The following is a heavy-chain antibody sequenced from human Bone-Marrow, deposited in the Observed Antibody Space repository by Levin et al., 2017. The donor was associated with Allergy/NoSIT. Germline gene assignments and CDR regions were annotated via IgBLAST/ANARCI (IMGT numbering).Heavy chain of an antibody. CDR3: ARVHYYDTSGYYYYLDS. J-gene: IGHJ4*02. Sequence: SCTVSGSSINNNNYYWSWIRQPPGKGLEWVGSINYSGTTYSNPSLKSRVFISIDTSRNQFSLKLNSVTAADKAVYYCARVHYYDTSGYYYYLDSWGQGALVTVSS. CDR1: GSSINNNNYY. V-gene: IGHV4-30-4*01. D-gene: IGHD3-22*01. CDR2: INYSGTT.